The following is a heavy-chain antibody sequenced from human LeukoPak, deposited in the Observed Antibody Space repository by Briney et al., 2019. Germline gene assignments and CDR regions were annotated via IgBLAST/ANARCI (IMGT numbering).Heavy chain of an antibody. CDR1: GFTFSSHW. D-gene: IGHD6-19*01. CDR3: ARVGVGQWLAGDY. J-gene: IGHJ4*02. V-gene: IGHV3-7*01. CDR2: IKQDESAK. Sequence: GGSLRLSCAASGFTFSSHWMSWVRQAPGKGLEWVANIKQDESAKYYLDSVKGRFTISRDNAKNSLYLQMNSLRAEDTAVYYCARVGVGQWLAGDYWGQGTLVTVSS.